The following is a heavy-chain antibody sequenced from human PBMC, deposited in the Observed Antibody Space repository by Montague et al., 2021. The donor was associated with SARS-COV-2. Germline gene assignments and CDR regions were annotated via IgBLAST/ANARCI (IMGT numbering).Heavy chain of an antibody. CDR3: ARDQTVSEWIWYGMDV. CDR2: IDHSGNT. J-gene: IGHJ6*02. Sequence: SETLSLTRTLSGGSISSSSYYWAWIRQSPGKGLEWIGNIDHSGNTNYXSCVKSRVSISVDTSSSQFSLYLTSVTAADAAVYYCARDQTVSEWIWYGMDVWGPGTTVTVSS. D-gene: IGHD3-3*01. V-gene: IGHV4-39*07. CDR1: GGSISSSSYY.